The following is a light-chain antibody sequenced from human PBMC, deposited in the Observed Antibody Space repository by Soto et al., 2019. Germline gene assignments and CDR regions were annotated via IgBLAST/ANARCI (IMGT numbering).Light chain of an antibody. CDR3: QQYNSDSRT. J-gene: IGKJ1*01. V-gene: IGKV1-5*01. Sequence: DIQMTQSPSTLSASVGDRVTITCRASQSISTWLAWYQQKPGNAPKLLIFGASNLESGVPSRFSGSGSGTEFTLTIDSLQPDDFATYYCQQYNSDSRTFGQGTKVDIK. CDR2: GAS. CDR1: QSISTW.